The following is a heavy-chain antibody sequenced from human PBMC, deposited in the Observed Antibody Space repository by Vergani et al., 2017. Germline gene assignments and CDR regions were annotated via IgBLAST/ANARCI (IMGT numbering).Heavy chain of an antibody. CDR1: GFTFSSYG. V-gene: IGHV3-23*04. CDR2: ISGSGGST. CDR3: AKDIRVVIPYDYFDY. J-gene: IGHJ4*02. Sequence: VQLVESGGGVVQPGRSLRLSCAASGFTFSSYGMHWVRQAPGKGLEWVSAISGSGGSTYYADSVKGRFTISRDNSKNTLYLQMNSLRAEDTAVYYCAKDIRVVIPYDYFDYWGQGTLVTVSS. D-gene: IGHD3-3*01.